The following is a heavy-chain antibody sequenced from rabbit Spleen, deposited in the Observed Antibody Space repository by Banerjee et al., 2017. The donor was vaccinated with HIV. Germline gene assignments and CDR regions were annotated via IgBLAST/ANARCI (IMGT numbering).Heavy chain of an antibody. V-gene: IGHV1S7*01. CDR2: IDPIFGST. CDR3: ARDGGGYAFYDL. D-gene: IGHD6-1*01. CDR1: GFSFSYSYW. Sequence: QSLQESGGGLVKPGGSLTLTCTASGFSFSYSYWMWWVRQAPGKGLEWIGYIDPIFGSTYYTNWVNGRFTISSHNAQNTLYLQLNSLTAADTAAYFCARDGGGYAFYDLWGPGTLVTVS. J-gene: IGHJ6*01.